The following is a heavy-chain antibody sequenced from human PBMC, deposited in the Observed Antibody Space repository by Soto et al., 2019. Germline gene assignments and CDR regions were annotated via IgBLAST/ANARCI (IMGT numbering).Heavy chain of an antibody. D-gene: IGHD1-1*01. CDR3: ARAVYCTTDNCWDDFYYYNMAV. CDR2: IYVTGAV. Sequence: PSETLSLTCSVSGAALNSGNYYWSWIRQVPGKGLEWIGHIYVTGAVDYNPSLRDRITISQDTSERQFSLKLRLVTDADTATYYCARAVYCTTDNCWDDFYYYNMAVWGQGTKVTVSS. J-gene: IGHJ6*02. V-gene: IGHV4-31*03. CDR1: GAALNSGNYY.